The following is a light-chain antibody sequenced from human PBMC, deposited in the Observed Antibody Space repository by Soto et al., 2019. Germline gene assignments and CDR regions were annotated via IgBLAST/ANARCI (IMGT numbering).Light chain of an antibody. V-gene: IGKV1-39*01. Sequence: DIQMTQSPSSLSASVGDRVTITCRASQTISTYLNWYRQKVGKAPKLLIYAASSLQGGVPSRFSGSGSGTDFTLTISSLQPEDFATYYCQQSVSTPWTFGQGTNVDIK. CDR1: QTISTY. CDR3: QQSVSTPWT. J-gene: IGKJ1*01. CDR2: AAS.